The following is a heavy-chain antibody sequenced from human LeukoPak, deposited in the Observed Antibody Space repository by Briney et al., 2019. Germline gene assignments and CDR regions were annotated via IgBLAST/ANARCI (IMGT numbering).Heavy chain of an antibody. CDR1: GGSISSYY. J-gene: IGHJ4*02. CDR2: LYYSGST. D-gene: IGHD1-7*01. Sequence: SETLSLTCTVSGGSISSYYWGWIRQPPGKGLEWIGYLYYSGSTNYNPSLKSRVTISVDTSKNQLSLKLSSVTAADTAVYYCAVLGNYALNYWGQGTLVTVSS. CDR3: AVLGNYALNY. V-gene: IGHV4-59*13.